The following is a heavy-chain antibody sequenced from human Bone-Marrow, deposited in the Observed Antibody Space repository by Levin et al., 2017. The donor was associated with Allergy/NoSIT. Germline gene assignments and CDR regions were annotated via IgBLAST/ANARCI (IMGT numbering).Heavy chain of an antibody. CDR3: AYYSLGWFDP. D-gene: IGHD4-11*01. V-gene: IGHV4-31*03. CDR1: GGSISSGGYY. J-gene: IGHJ5*02. Sequence: TSETLSLTCTVSGGSISSGGYYWSWIRQDPGKGLEWIGYIYYSGITYYNPSLESRVIISIDTSKNQFSLKLSSVTAADTAVYYCAYYSLGWFDPWGQGTLVTVSS. CDR2: IYYSGIT.